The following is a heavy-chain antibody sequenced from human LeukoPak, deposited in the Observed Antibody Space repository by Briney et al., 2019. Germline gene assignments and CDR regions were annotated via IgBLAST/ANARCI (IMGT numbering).Heavy chain of an antibody. D-gene: IGHD3-10*01. J-gene: IGHJ6*03. CDR1: GGTFSSYA. CDR3: ARGFPMVRGAHLHWGPYYYMDV. V-gene: IGHV1-69*05. CDR2: IIPIFGTA. Sequence: SVKVSCKASGGTFSSYAISWVRQAPGQGLEWMGGIIPIFGTANYAQKFQGRVTITTDESTSTTYMELSSLRSEDTAVYYCARGFPMVRGAHLHWGPYYYMDVWGKGTTVTVSS.